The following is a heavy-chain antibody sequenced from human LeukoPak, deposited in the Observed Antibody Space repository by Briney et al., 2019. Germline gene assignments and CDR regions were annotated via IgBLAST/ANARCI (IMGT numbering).Heavy chain of an antibody. D-gene: IGHD3-9*01. V-gene: IGHV1-8*01. J-gene: IGHJ5*02. CDR2: MNPNSGNT. CDR1: SDFLTTYP. CDR3: ARGVVASDYDILTSYYLGGLNWFDP. Sequence: ASVKVSCKASSDFLTTYPISWVRQATGQGLEWMGWMNPNSGNTGYAQKFQGRVTMTRNTSISTAYMELSSLRSEDTAVYYCARGVVASDYDILTSYYLGGLNWFDPWGQGTLVTVSS.